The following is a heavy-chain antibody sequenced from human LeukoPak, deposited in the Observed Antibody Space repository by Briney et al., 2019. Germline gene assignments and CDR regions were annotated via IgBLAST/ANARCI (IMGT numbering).Heavy chain of an antibody. CDR3: ARKREGPTTGIDY. CDR2: IYSSGSS. Sequence: SETLSLTCTVSGGSISSTNSYWGWIRQSPRTELEWIGNIYSSGSSYYNPSLKSRVTISIDTSENQFSLKLTSVTAADTAVYYCARKREGPTTGIDYWGQGTLVTVSS. J-gene: IGHJ4*02. D-gene: IGHD1-26*01. V-gene: IGHV4-39*07. CDR1: GGSISSTNSY.